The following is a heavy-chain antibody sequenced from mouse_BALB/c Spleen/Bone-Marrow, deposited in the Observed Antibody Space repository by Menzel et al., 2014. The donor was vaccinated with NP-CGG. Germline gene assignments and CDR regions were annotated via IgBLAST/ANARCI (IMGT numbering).Heavy chain of an antibody. J-gene: IGHJ3*01. CDR1: GYSFTGYN. Sequence: EVKLVESGPELEKPGASVKISCKASGYSFTGYNMNWVKQSNGKSLEWIGNIDPHYGGTSYNQKFKDKATLTVDKSSNTAYMQLKSLTSEDSAVYYCASYGNSFGCWGQGTLVTVSA. CDR2: IDPHYGGT. V-gene: IGHV1-39*01. CDR3: ASYGNSFGC. D-gene: IGHD2-1*01.